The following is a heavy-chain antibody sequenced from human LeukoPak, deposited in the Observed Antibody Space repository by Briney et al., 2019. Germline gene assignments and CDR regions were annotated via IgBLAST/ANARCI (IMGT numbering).Heavy chain of an antibody. V-gene: IGHV4-34*01. Sequence: PSETLSLTCAVYGGSFSGYYWSWIRQPPGKGLEWIGEINHSGSTNYNPSLKSRVTISVDTSKNQFSLKLSSVTAADTAVYYCARAGYDSSGYLVTFFDYRGQGTLVTVSS. CDR3: ARAGYDSSGYLVTFFDY. J-gene: IGHJ4*02. CDR1: GGSFSGYY. CDR2: INHSGST. D-gene: IGHD3-22*01.